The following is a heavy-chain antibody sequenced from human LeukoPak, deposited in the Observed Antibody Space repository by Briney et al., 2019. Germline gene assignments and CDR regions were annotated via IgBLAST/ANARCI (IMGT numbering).Heavy chain of an antibody. J-gene: IGHJ3*02. CDR1: GFTFGRYW. Sequence: PGGSLRLSCAVSGFTFGRYWMGWVRQAPGKGLEWVAHIKEDGSERYHADSVKGRFIMSRDNAKNAVYLQVNSLTAEDTAVYYCTRDQGYCSGGRRYSVFDIWGQGTMVTVSS. V-gene: IGHV3-7*01. CDR3: TRDQGYCSGGRRYSVFDI. CDR2: IKEDGSER. D-gene: IGHD2-15*01.